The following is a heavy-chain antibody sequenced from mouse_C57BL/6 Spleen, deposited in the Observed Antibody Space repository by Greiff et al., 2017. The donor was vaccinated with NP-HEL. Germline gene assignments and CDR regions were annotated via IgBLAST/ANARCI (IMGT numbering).Heavy chain of an antibody. V-gene: IGHV1-69*01. D-gene: IGHD1-1*01. CDR2: IDPSDSYT. CDR1: GYTFTSYW. J-gene: IGHJ1*03. Sequence: VQLQQSGAELVMPGASVKLSCKASGYTFTSYWMHWVKQRPGQGLEWIGEIDPSDSYTNYNQKFKGKSTLTVDKSSSTAYMQLSSLTSEDSAVYDCARNYGSSPYWYFDVWGTGTTVTVSS. CDR3: ARNYGSSPYWYFDV.